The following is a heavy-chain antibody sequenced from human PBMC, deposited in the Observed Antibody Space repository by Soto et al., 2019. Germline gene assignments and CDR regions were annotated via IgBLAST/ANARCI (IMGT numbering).Heavy chain of an antibody. CDR1: GFTFINYA. CDR3: AKKGLGSLKTFCSGGGCRYAFDL. V-gene: IGHV3-23*01. D-gene: IGHD2-15*01. J-gene: IGHJ3*01. CDR2: ISGGGDGT. Sequence: EVQLLESGGGLVQPGGSLRLSCAASGFTFINYAMTWVRQAPGKGLEWVSTISGGGDGTYYADSVKGHFTISRDNSKNKLYLQMNRLRAEDTAIYYCAKKGLGSLKTFCSGGGCRYAFDLWGQGTMVTVSS.